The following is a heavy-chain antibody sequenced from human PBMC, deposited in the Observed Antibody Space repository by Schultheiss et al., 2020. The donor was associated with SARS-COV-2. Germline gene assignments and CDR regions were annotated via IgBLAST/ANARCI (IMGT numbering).Heavy chain of an antibody. CDR3: AKAGGREQWLVWSFDY. J-gene: IGHJ4*02. CDR1: GFSFSTYS. CDR2: ISGSCGST. Sequence: GGSLRLSCATSGFSFSTYSMYWVRQAPGKGLEWVSAISGSCGSTYYADSVKGRFTISRDNSKNTLYLQMNSLRAEDTAVYYCAKAGGREQWLVWSFDYWGQGTLVTVSS. V-gene: IGHV3-23*01. D-gene: IGHD6-19*01.